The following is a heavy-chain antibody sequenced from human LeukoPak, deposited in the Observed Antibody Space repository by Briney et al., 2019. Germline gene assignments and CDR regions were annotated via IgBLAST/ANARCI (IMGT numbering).Heavy chain of an antibody. D-gene: IGHD1-26*01. CDR1: GGSISSYY. Sequence: SETLSLTCTVSGGSISSYYWSWIRQPPGKGLEWIGYIYSSGSTNYNPSLKSRVTISVDTSKNQFSLKLSSVTAADTAVYYCARRLGGRDASDIWGQGTMVAVS. CDR3: ARRLGGRDASDI. J-gene: IGHJ3*02. V-gene: IGHV4-59*08. CDR2: IYSSGST.